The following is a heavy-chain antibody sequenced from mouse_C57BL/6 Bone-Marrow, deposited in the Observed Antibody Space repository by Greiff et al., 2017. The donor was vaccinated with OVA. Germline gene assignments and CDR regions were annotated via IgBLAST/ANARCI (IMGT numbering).Heavy chain of an antibody. Sequence: VQLQQSGPELVKPGASVKIPCKASGYTFTDYNMDWVKQSHGKSLEWIGDINPNNGGTIYNQKFKGKATLTVDKSSSTAYMELRSLTSEDTAVYYCARGVYYDYFDVWGTGTTVTVSS. D-gene: IGHD2-4*01. CDR1: GYTFTDYN. V-gene: IGHV1-18*01. J-gene: IGHJ1*03. CDR2: INPNNGGT. CDR3: ARGVYYDYFDV.